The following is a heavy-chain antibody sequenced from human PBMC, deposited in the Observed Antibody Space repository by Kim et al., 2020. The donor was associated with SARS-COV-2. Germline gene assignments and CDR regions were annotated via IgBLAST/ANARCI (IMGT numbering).Heavy chain of an antibody. Sequence: YNPSLKSRLTISVDTSKNQFSLKLSSVTAADTAVYYCARCYGDYEGWFDPWGQGTLVTVSS. D-gene: IGHD4-17*01. J-gene: IGHJ5*02. V-gene: IGHV4-31*02. CDR3: ARCYGDYEGWFDP.